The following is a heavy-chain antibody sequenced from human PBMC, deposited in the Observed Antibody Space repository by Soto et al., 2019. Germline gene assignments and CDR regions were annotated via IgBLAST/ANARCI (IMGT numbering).Heavy chain of an antibody. J-gene: IGHJ4*02. Sequence: QLQLQESGPGLVKPSETLSLTCTVSGGSISGSPSYWGWICQPPGKGLEWIGSVYYIGNTYYSPSLKTRVTISVDTSKNQFSLKLTSVTAADTALYYCAGQIYSSSGYYFDYWGQGTLVTVSS. CDR3: AGQIYSSSGYYFDY. CDR2: VYYIGNT. D-gene: IGHD6-6*01. V-gene: IGHV4-39*01. CDR1: GGSISGSPSY.